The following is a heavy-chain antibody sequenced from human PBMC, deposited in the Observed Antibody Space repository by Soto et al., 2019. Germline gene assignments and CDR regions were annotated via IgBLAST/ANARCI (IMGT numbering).Heavy chain of an antibody. D-gene: IGHD3-10*01. CDR3: AKPLGSESYLPFDY. CDR2: ISGSGENT. CDR1: GFTFSIYG. V-gene: IGHV3-23*01. Sequence: EVQLLESGGGLVQPGGSLRLSFAASGFTFSIYGLSWVRQAPGKGLEWVSAISGSGENTYYADSVKGRFTISRDNPKNTLYLQMNSLRAEDTAVYYCAKPLGSESYLPFDYWGQGTLVTVSS. J-gene: IGHJ4*02.